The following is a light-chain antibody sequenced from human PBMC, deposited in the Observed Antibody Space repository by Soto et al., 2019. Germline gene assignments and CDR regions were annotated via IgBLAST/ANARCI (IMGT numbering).Light chain of an antibody. Sequence: DIVLTQSPGTLSLSPGERATLFCRASQSIKRNYLAWYQQKPGQAPRLLMYGASTRASGIPDRISGSGSVTDFTLTISRVEPDDCAMYYCQQYGGPVTFGQGTQL. CDR2: GAS. J-gene: IGKJ2*01. V-gene: IGKV3-20*01. CDR1: QSIKRNY. CDR3: QQYGGPVT.